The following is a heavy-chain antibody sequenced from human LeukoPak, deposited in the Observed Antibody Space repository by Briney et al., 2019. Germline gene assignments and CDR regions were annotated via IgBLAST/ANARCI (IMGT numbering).Heavy chain of an antibody. Sequence: ASEKVSCKASGHTFTNYGISWVRQAPGQGLEWMGWISAYNENTNYAQKFQGRVTMTTDTSTSTAYMELRSLRSDDTAVYYCARDHGKQWPRYNWFDPWGQGTLVTVSS. D-gene: IGHD6-19*01. CDR1: GHTFTNYG. CDR2: ISAYNENT. CDR3: ARDHGKQWPRYNWFDP. J-gene: IGHJ5*02. V-gene: IGHV1-18*01.